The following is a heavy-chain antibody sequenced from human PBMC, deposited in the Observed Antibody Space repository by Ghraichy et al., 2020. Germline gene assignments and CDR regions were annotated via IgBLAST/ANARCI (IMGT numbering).Heavy chain of an antibody. CDR1: GYTFTSYA. D-gene: IGHD1-7*01. CDR3: ARPKLELRTSYWYFDL. Sequence: ASVKVSCKASGYTFTSYAMHWVRQAPGQRLEWMGWINAGNGNTKYSQKFQGRVTITRDTSASTAYMELSSLRSEDTAVYYCARPKLELRTSYWYFDLWGRGTLVTVSS. J-gene: IGHJ2*01. CDR2: INAGNGNT. V-gene: IGHV1-3*01.